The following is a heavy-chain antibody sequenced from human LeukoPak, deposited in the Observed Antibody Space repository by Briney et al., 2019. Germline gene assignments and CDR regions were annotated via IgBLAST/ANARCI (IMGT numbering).Heavy chain of an antibody. J-gene: IGHJ4*02. CDR3: ARGSPWFGESPHFDY. CDR2: IIPIFGTA. D-gene: IGHD3-10*01. CDR1: GGTFSSYA. Sequence: SVKVSCKASGGTFSSYAISWVRQAPGQGLEWMGRIIPIFGTANYAQKFQGRVTITTDESTSTAYMELSSLRSEDTAVYYCARGSPWFGESPHFDYWGQGTLVTVSS. V-gene: IGHV1-69*05.